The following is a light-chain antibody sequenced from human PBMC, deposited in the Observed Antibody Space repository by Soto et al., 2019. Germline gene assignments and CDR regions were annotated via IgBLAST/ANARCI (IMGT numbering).Light chain of an antibody. CDR2: GAS. J-gene: IGKJ3*01. CDR1: QSVSSSY. V-gene: IGKV3-20*01. Sequence: EIVLTQSPGTLSLSPGERATLSCRASQSVSSSYLAWYQQKPGQAPRLLIYGASSRATGIPDRFSGSGSGTDFTLTISRLEPEDFAVYYCQQYGSSLFTFGPGTKVDIE. CDR3: QQYGSSLFT.